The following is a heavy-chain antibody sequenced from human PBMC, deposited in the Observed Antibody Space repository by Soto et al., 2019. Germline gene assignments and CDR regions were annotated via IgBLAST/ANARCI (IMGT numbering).Heavy chain of an antibody. V-gene: IGHV3-21*01. CDR1: GFNFNSYT. J-gene: IGHJ6*02. CDR3: ARDGSGGSCYPGMDD. Sequence: PGGSLRLSCAASGFNFNSYTINWVRQAPGKRLEWLSSISSSGYIFSTDSVRGRFTISRDNAKNSVYLQINSLRAEDTAVYFCARDGSGGSCYPGMDDWGQGTTVTVSS. D-gene: IGHD2-15*01. CDR2: ISSSGYI.